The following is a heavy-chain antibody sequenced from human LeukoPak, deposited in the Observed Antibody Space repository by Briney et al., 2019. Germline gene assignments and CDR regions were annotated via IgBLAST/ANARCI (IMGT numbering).Heavy chain of an antibody. Sequence: PGASVKVSCEASGYTFTSYYMHWVRQAPGQGLEWMGIINPSGGSTSYAQKFQGRVTMTRDTSASTAYMELSSLRSEDTAVYYCARSSSWYEAIDYWGQGTLVTVSS. V-gene: IGHV1-46*01. CDR2: INPSGGST. CDR3: ARSSSWYEAIDY. CDR1: GYTFTSYY. J-gene: IGHJ4*02. D-gene: IGHD6-13*01.